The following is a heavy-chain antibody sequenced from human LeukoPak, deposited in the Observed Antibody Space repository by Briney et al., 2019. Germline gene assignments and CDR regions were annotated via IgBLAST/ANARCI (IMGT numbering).Heavy chain of an antibody. CDR2: INHSGST. V-gene: IGHV4-34*01. CDR3: ARLSGPLRVVVAATGWFDP. D-gene: IGHD2-15*01. CDR1: GGSFSGYY. J-gene: IGHJ5*02. Sequence: SETLSLNCAVYGGSFSGYYWSWIRQPPGKGLEWIGEINHSGSTNYNPSLKSRVTISVDTSKNQFSLKLSSVTAADTAVYYCARLSGPLRVVVAATGWFDPWGQGTLVTVSS.